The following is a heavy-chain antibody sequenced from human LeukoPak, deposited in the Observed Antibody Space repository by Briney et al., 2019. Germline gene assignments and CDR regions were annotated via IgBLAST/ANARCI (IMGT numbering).Heavy chain of an antibody. V-gene: IGHV3-74*01. Sequence: GGSLRLSCAASGFTFSDYWMHWVRQAPGKGLVWVSRVNRDGSSTSYADSVKGRFTISRDNAKNTLSLQMNSLRAEDTAVYYCARDRSISAAGDTYWGQGTLVTESS. CDR2: VNRDGSST. CDR3: ARDRSISAAGDTY. J-gene: IGHJ4*02. D-gene: IGHD6-13*01. CDR1: GFTFSDYW.